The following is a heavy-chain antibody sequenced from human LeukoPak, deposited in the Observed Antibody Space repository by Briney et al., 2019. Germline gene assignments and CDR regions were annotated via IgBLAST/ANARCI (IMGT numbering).Heavy chain of an antibody. Sequence: GGSLRLSCAASGFTFTSYAMHWVRQTPGKGLEWVALTSYDGSDDHYTDSVKGRFTISRDNSKNTLYLQMNSLRAEDTAVYYCAKVGGIAARDYYYMDVWGKGTTVTVSS. V-gene: IGHV3-30-3*01. CDR1: GFTFTSYA. D-gene: IGHD6-6*01. CDR3: AKVGGIAARDYYYMDV. CDR2: TSYDGSDD. J-gene: IGHJ6*03.